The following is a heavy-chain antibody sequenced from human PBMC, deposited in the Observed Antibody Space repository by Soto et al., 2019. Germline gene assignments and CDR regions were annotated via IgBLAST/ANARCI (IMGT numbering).Heavy chain of an antibody. D-gene: IGHD6-6*01. CDR2: ISGSGSST. V-gene: IGHV3-23*01. CDR3: AKENGFQFVNFGASGFDY. J-gene: IGHJ4*02. Sequence: EVQLLESGGGLVQPGGSLRLSCAASGFRFSSKAMSWVRQAPGKGLELVSIISGSGSSTYYTDSLKGRFTISRDNSKNMVYLEMNYLRAEDTAVYYCAKENGFQFVNFGASGFDYWGQGSLVSVSS. CDR1: GFRFSSKA.